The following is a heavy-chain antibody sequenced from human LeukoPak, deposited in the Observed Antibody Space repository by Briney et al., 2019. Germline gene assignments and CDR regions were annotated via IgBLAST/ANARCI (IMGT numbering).Heavy chain of an antibody. CDR1: GFTFSSYS. V-gene: IGHV3-21*04. D-gene: IGHD6-19*01. CDR2: ISSGSTYI. J-gene: IGHJ4*02. CDR3: AARPTSEAVAPSDY. Sequence: GGFLRLSCAASGFTFSSYSMNWVRQTPGKGLEWVSSISSGSTYIYYADSVKGRFTISRDNAKNSLYLQMNSLRAEDTATYYCAARPTSEAVAPSDYWGQGTLVTVSS.